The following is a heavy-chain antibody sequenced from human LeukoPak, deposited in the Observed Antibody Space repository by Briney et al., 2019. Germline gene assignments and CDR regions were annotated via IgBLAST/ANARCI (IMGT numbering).Heavy chain of an antibody. V-gene: IGHV4-34*01. CDR1: GGSFSGYY. CDR3: ARRITIFGVVIMNAFDI. J-gene: IGHJ3*02. CDR2: IYYSGST. Sequence: SETLSLTCAVYGGSFSGYYWSWIRQPPGKGLEWIGSIYYSGSTYYNPSLKSRVTISVDTSKNQFSLKLSSVTAADTAVYYCARRITIFGVVIMNAFDIWGQGTMVTVSS. D-gene: IGHD3-3*01.